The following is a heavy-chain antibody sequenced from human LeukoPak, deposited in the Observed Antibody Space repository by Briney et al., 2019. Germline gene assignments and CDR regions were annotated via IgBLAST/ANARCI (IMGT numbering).Heavy chain of an antibody. Sequence: SQTLSLTCTVSGGSISSGGYYWSWIRQHPGKGLEWIGYIYHSGSTYYNPSLKSRVTISVDTSKNQFSLKLSSVTAADTAVYYCARGTTVTRYFDYWGQGTLVTVSS. J-gene: IGHJ4*02. CDR2: IYHSGST. V-gene: IGHV4-31*03. CDR1: GGSISSGGYY. CDR3: ARGTTVTRYFDY. D-gene: IGHD4-17*01.